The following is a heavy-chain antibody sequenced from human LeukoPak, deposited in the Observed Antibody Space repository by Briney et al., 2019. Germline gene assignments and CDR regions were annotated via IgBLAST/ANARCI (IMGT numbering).Heavy chain of an antibody. V-gene: IGHV1-2*02. CDR2: INPNSGGT. D-gene: IGHD3-22*01. J-gene: IGHJ4*02. CDR1: GYTFTGYY. Sequence: GASVKVSCKASGYTFTGYYMHWVRQAPGQGLEWMGWINPNSGGTNYAQKFQGRVTMTRDTSISTAYMELSRLRSDDTVVYYCARVNYYDSSGSDEAYFDYWGQGTLVTVSS. CDR3: ARVNYYDSSGSDEAYFDY.